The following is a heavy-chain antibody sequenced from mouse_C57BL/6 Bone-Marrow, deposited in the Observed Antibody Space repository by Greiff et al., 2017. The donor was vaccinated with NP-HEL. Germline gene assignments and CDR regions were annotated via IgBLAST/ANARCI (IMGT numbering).Heavy chain of an antibody. CDR3: ARGHGSSRAWFAY. D-gene: IGHD1-1*01. Sequence: QVQLQQPGAELVKPGASVKLSCKASGYTFTSYWMHWVKQRPGQGLEWIGMIHPNSGSTNYNEKFKSKATLTVDKSSSTAYMQLSSPTSEDSAVYYCARGHGSSRAWFAYWGQGTLVTVSA. V-gene: IGHV1-64*01. CDR2: IHPNSGST. CDR1: GYTFTSYW. J-gene: IGHJ3*01.